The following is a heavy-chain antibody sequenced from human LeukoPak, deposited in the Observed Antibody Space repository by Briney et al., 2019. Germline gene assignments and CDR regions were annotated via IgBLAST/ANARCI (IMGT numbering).Heavy chain of an antibody. CDR1: VGSFSGYY. V-gene: IGHV4-34*01. Sequence: SETLSLTCAVYVGSFSGYYWSWIRQPPGKGLEWIGEINHSGSTNYNPSLKSRVTISVDTSKNQFSLKLSSVTAADTAVYYCARGGFKGYGYWGQGTLVTVSS. CDR3: ARGGFKGYGY. D-gene: IGHD5-12*01. J-gene: IGHJ4*02. CDR2: INHSGST.